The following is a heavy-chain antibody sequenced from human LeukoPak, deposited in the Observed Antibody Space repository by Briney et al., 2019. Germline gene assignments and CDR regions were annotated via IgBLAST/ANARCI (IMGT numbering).Heavy chain of an antibody. V-gene: IGHV4-4*07. CDR1: GGSISSYY. CDR3: ARSYIVGSTQFYFDS. D-gene: IGHD1-26*01. J-gene: IGHJ4*02. CDR2: IYTSGST. Sequence: PSETLSLTCTVSGGSISSYYWSWIRQPAGKGLEWIGRIYTSGSTNYNPSLKSRVTMSVDTSKNQFSLKLSSVTAADTAVYYCARSYIVGSTQFYFDSWGQGTLITVSS.